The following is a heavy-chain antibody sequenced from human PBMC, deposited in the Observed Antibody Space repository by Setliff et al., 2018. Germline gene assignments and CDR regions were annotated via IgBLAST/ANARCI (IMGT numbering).Heavy chain of an antibody. CDR1: GGSFSTYY. D-gene: IGHD3-10*01. CDR3: AIPSMVRGVIITPLGY. V-gene: IGHV4-34*01. CDR2: INHSGST. J-gene: IGHJ4*02. Sequence: SETLSFTCAVYGGSFSTYYWIWIRQPPGKGLEWIGEINHSGSTNYNPSLKSRVTISVDKSKNQFSLKLSSVTAADTAVYYCAIPSMVRGVIITPLGYWGQGTLVTVSS.